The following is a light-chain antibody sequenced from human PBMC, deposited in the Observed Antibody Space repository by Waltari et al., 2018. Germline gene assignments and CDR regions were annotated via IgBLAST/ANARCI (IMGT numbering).Light chain of an antibody. V-gene: IGLV1-47*01. Sequence: QSVLTQPPSASETPGQRVTISCPGSSSNIGNNYVYWYQQFPGTAPKLLIYRNNQRPSGVPDRFSGSKSGTSASLAISGLRSEDESDYYCAAWDDSLRGPVFGGGTKVTVL. J-gene: IGLJ3*02. CDR1: SSNIGNNY. CDR3: AAWDDSLRGPV. CDR2: RNN.